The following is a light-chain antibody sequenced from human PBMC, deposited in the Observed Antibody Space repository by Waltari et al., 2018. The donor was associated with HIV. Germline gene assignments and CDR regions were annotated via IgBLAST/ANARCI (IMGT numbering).Light chain of an antibody. CDR3: GTWDSSLNLYV. Sequence: QSVLTQPPSVSAAPGPKVSFSCSGGNSNLGNNYVSWYQQLPGRAPRLLIYDNEKRPSGIPDRFSASKAGMSATLDITGLQIVDEADYYCGTWDSSLNLYVFGPGTTVAVL. CDR2: DNE. J-gene: IGLJ1*01. CDR1: NSNLGNNY. V-gene: IGLV1-51*01.